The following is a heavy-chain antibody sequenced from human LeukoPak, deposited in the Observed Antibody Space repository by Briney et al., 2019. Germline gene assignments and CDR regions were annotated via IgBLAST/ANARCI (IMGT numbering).Heavy chain of an antibody. CDR1: GYTFTSYY. J-gene: IGHJ3*02. Sequence: ASVKVSCTASGYTFTSYYMHWVRQAPGQGLEWMGIINPSGGSTSYAQKFQGRVTMTRDTSTSTVYLELSSLRFEDTAVYYCARERLVGWGDDACDIWGQGTMVTVSS. CDR3: ARERLVGWGDDACDI. D-gene: IGHD3-9*01. V-gene: IGHV1-46*01. CDR2: INPSGGST.